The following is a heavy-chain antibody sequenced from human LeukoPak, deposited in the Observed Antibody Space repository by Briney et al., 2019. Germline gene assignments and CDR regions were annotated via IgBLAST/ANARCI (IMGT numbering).Heavy chain of an antibody. CDR2: IIPIFGTA. CDR3: ARGGALGYCSGGSCYSGVEAFDI. Sequence: SVKVSCKASGGTFSSYAISWVRRAPGQGLEWMGGIIPIFGTANYAQKFQGRVTITADKSTSTAYMELSSLRSEDTAVYYCARGGALGYCSGGSCYSGVEAFDIWGQGTMVTVSS. CDR1: GGTFSSYA. D-gene: IGHD2-15*01. J-gene: IGHJ3*02. V-gene: IGHV1-69*06.